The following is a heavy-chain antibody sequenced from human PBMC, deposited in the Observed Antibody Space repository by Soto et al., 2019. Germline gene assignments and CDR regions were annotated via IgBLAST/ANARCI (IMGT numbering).Heavy chain of an antibody. J-gene: IGHJ4*02. D-gene: IGHD3-3*01. CDR1: GGSISSYY. V-gene: IGHV4-59*08. CDR3: ARLKGGTIFGVVTVRSFDY. Sequence: SETLSLTCTVSGGSISSYYWSWIRQPPGKGLVCIGYIYYSGSTNYIPSLKSRVTISVDTSKNQFSLKLSSVTAADTAVYYCARLKGGTIFGVVTVRSFDYWGQGTLVTVSS. CDR2: IYYSGST.